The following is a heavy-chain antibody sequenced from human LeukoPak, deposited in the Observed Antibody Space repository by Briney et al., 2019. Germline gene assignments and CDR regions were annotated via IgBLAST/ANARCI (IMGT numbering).Heavy chain of an antibody. J-gene: IGHJ6*02. D-gene: IGHD5-18*01. CDR3: ARDKVQLWLPGWGKYGMDV. CDR2: IIPIFGTA. CDR1: GGTFSSYA. Sequence: ASVKVSCKASGGTFSSYAISWVRQAPGQGLEWMGGIIPIFGTANYAQKFQGRVTMTRDTSTSTVYMELSSLRSEDTAVYYCARDKVQLWLPGWGKYGMDVWGQGTTVTVSS. V-gene: IGHV1-69*05.